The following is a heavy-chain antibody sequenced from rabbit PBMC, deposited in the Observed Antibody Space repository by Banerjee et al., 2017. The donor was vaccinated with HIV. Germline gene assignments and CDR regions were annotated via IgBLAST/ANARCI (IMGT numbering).Heavy chain of an antibody. CDR2: IDTGDGNT. D-gene: IGHD4-1*01. CDR1: GFSFSSSYY. J-gene: IGHJ4*01. CDR3: ARADIAAHNFDL. V-gene: IGHV1S45*01. Sequence: QEQLVESGGGLVQPEGSLTLTCTASGFSFSSSYYMCWVRQAPGKGLEWIGCIDTGDGNTYYASWAKGRFTISKTSSTTVTLQMTSLTAADTATYFCARADIAAHNFDLWGPGTLVT.